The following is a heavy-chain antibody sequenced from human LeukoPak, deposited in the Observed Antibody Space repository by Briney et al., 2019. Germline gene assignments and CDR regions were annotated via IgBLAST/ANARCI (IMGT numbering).Heavy chain of an antibody. CDR3: ARAGGSGLIDY. CDR2: IFYSGST. CDR1: GGSISTSNYY. Sequence: SETLSLTCTVSGGSISTSNYYWGWIRQPPGKGLEWIGNIFYSGSTYYSPSLRSRVTISLDTSRNQFSLKLTSVTAADTAVYYCARAGGSGLIDYWGQGTLVTVSS. V-gene: IGHV4-39*07. D-gene: IGHD6-19*01. J-gene: IGHJ4*02.